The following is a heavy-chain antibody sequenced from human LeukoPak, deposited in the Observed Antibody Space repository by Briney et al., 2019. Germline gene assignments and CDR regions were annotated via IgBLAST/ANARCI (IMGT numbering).Heavy chain of an antibody. CDR2: IYYSGGT. J-gene: IGHJ3*02. Sequence: SETLSLTCTVSGGSISSGGYYWSWIRQHPGKGLEWIGYIYYSGGTYYNPSLKSRVTISVDTSKNQFSLKLSSVTAADTAVYYCARGLSKAYYYDSSGYGPMDAFDIWGQGTMVTVSS. D-gene: IGHD3-22*01. CDR3: ARGLSKAYYYDSSGYGPMDAFDI. V-gene: IGHV4-31*03. CDR1: GGSISSGGYY.